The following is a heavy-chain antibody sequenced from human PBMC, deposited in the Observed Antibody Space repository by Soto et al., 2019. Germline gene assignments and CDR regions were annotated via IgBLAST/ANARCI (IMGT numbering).Heavy chain of an antibody. CDR2: ISGSGGRT. J-gene: IGHJ5*02. V-gene: IGHV3-23*01. CDR3: AKGGDTSGWYRWFDP. Sequence: EVQLLESGGGLVQPGGSLRLSCAASGFTFNTYDMSWVRQAPGKGLEWVSTISGSGGRTDYAESVKGRFTIYRDNSKKTLYLQMNSLRVEDTAVYYCAKGGDTSGWYRWFDPWGQGTLVTVSS. CDR1: GFTFNTYD. D-gene: IGHD6-19*01.